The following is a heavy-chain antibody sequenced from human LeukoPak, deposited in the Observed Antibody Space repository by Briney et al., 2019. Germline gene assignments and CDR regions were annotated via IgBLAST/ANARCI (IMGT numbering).Heavy chain of an antibody. V-gene: IGHV4-34*01. CDR1: GGSFSGYY. J-gene: IGHJ4*02. D-gene: IGHD4-17*01. CDR2: INHSGST. CDR3: ARVDYGDYVVNY. Sequence: SETLSLTCAVYGGSFSGYYWSWIREPPGKGLEWIGEINHSGSTNYNPSLKSRVTISEDTSKSQFSLKLSSVTAADTAVYYCARVDYGDYVVNYWGQGTLVTVSS.